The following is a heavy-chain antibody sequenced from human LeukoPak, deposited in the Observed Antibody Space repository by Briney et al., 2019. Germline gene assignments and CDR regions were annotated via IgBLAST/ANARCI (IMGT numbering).Heavy chain of an antibody. V-gene: IGHV4-34*01. CDR2: INHSGST. Sequence: NPSETLSLTCAVYGGSFSGYYWSWIRQPPGKGLEWIGEINHSGSTNYNPSLKSRVTISVDTSKNQFSLKLSSVTAADTAVYYCARVIVVARHFDYWGQGTLVTVSS. J-gene: IGHJ4*02. CDR1: GGSFSGYY. D-gene: IGHD3-22*01. CDR3: ARVIVVARHFDY.